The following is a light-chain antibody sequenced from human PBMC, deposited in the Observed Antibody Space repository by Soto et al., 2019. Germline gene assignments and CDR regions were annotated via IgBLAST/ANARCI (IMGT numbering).Light chain of an antibody. CDR1: PSVTTY. Sequence: EVVLTQSPATLSLSPGERASLSCRASPSVTTYLAWYQQQPGQAPRLLIYGASNRATGIPDRFSGSGSGTDFTLTIRRLEPEDFAVYYCQQYGSSPITFGQGTRLEI. J-gene: IGKJ5*01. V-gene: IGKV3-20*01. CDR3: QQYGSSPIT. CDR2: GAS.